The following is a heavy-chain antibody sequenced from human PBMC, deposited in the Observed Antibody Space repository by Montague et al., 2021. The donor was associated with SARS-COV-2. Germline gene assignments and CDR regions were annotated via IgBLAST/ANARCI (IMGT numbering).Heavy chain of an antibody. D-gene: IGHD3-10*01. CDR1: GFTFSNSA. CDR3: AKDSYYYGLGYGMDV. J-gene: IGHJ6*02. Sequence: SLRLSFSASGFTFSNSAMNWVRQAPGEGLEWVSGSSGSDGGTHYADSVKVRFTISRDNSKNVPYLQMNSLRAEDTALYYCAKDSYYYGLGYGMDVWGQGTMVTVSS. CDR2: SSGSDGGT. V-gene: IGHV3-23*01.